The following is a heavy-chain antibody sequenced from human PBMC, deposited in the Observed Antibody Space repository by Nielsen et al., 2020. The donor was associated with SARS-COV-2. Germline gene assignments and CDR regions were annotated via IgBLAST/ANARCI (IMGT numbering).Heavy chain of an antibody. CDR3: ARESGLDTTDN. D-gene: IGHD3/OR15-3a*01. CDR1: GGSISSYY. Sequence: SETLSLTCTVSGGSISSYYWSWIRQPPGKGLEWIGYIYYSGSTNYNPSLKSRVTISMDASKNQFSLKMSSATAADTAVYYCARESGLDTTDNWGQGVLVTVSS. J-gene: IGHJ4*02. V-gene: IGHV4-59*12. CDR2: IYYSGST.